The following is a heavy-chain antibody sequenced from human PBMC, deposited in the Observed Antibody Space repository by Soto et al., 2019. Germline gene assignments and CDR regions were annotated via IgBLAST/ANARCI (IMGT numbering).Heavy chain of an antibody. Sequence: ASVKVSCKASGYPFTGPYIYWVRQAPGQGLEWMGWINPSSGGTEVAEKFQGRVTVTRDTSIRTVFLELNSLTSDDTGVYFCARDFRTYSHGVDFWGQGTAVTVSS. J-gene: IGHJ6*02. D-gene: IGHD4-4*01. CDR2: INPSSGGT. CDR3: ARDFRTYSHGVDF. CDR1: GYPFTGPY. V-gene: IGHV1-2*02.